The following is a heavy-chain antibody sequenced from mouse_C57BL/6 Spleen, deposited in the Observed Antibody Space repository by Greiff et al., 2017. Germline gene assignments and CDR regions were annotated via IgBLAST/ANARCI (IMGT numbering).Heavy chain of an antibody. CDR3: AKNLITTVVATDYAMDD. V-gene: IGHV2-5*01. CDR2: IWRGGST. Sequence: QVQLKQSGPGLVQPSQSLSITCTVSGFSLTSYGVHWVRQSPGKGLEWLGVIWRGGSTDYNAAFMSRLSITKDNSKSQVFFKMNSLQADDTAIYYCAKNLITTVVATDYAMDDWGQGTSVTVSS. D-gene: IGHD1-1*01. CDR1: GFSLTSYG. J-gene: IGHJ4*01.